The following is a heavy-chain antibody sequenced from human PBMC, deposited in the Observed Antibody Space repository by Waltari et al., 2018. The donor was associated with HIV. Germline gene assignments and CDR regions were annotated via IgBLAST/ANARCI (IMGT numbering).Heavy chain of an antibody. J-gene: IGHJ4*02. D-gene: IGHD6-25*01. V-gene: IGHV4-59*01. Sequence: QVQLQESGPGLVKPSETLSLTCTVSGGSISSYYWSWIRQPPGKGLEWLGYIYYSGSNNYNPSLQSRVTISVDTSKNQFSLKLSSVTAADTAVYYCARAFSQRLHYFDYWGQGTLVTVSS. CDR2: IYYSGSN. CDR3: ARAFSQRLHYFDY. CDR1: GGSISSYY.